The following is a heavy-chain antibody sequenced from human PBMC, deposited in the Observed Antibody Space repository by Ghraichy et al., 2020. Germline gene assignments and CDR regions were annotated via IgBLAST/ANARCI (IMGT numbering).Heavy chain of an antibody. CDR1: GGSFSGYY. CDR2: INHSGST. D-gene: IGHD5-18*01. V-gene: IGHV4-34*01. CDR3: ARAAKYSYGKVRGKGGWFDP. J-gene: IGHJ5*02. Sequence: SETLSLTCAVYGGSFSGYYWSWIRQPPGKGLEWIGEINHSGSTNYNPSLKSRVTISVDTSKNQFSLKLSSVTAADTAVYYCARAAKYSYGKVRGKGGWFDPWGQGTLVTVSS.